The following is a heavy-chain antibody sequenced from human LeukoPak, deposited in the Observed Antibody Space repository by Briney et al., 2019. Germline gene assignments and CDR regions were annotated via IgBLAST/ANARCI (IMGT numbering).Heavy chain of an antibody. CDR1: GFTFSSYA. D-gene: IGHD6-13*01. V-gene: IGHV3-23*01. J-gene: IGHJ4*02. Sequence: PGGSLRLSCAASGFTFSSYAMSWVRQAPGKGLEWVSAISGSGGSTYYADSVKGRFTISRDNSKNTLYLQMNSLRAEDTAVYYCAKDFRSIGVAAAGYFDYWGQGTLVTVSS. CDR2: ISGSGGST. CDR3: AKDFRSIGVAAAGYFDY.